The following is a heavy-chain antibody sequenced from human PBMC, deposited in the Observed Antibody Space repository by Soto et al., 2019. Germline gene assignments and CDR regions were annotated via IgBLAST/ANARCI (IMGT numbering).Heavy chain of an antibody. Sequence: QLQLQESGSGLVKPSQTLSLTCAVSGGSISSGDYSWSWIRQPPGKGLEWIGYIYHSGDIYYNPSLQSRVTISVGRSQNQFSLKLTSVTAADTAMYYCARSPPRDGFFDLWGRGTLVTVSS. CDR1: GGSISSGDYS. CDR3: ARSPPRDGFFDL. V-gene: IGHV4-30-2*01. J-gene: IGHJ2*01. CDR2: IYHSGDI.